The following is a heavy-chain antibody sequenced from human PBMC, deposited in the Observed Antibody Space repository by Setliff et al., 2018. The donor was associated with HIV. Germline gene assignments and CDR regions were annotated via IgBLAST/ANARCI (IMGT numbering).Heavy chain of an antibody. D-gene: IGHD4-17*01. J-gene: IGHJ6*03. V-gene: IGHV4-4*02. CDR3: ARGDYDYYYYYMDV. CDR2: IYQSGHT. Sequence: ASETLSLTCAVSGGSISSNKWWSWVRQPPGKGLEWIGEIYQSGHTNYSPPLESRVTISVDESKNQFSLKLSSVTAADTAVYYCARGDYDYYYYYMDVWGKGTTVTVSS. CDR1: GGSISSNKW.